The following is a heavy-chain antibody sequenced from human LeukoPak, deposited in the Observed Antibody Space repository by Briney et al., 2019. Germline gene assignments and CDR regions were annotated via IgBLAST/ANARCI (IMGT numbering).Heavy chain of an antibody. CDR1: DDSFNDYY. CDR2: IYYSGIT. Sequence: PSETLSLTCTVSDDSFNDYYWTWIRQPPGKGLEWIGYIYYSGITNYKPSLKSRITMSVDTSKNQFSLKVDSVTAADTAVYYCARNGRGLYGSGSYYVWGQGTLVTVSS. D-gene: IGHD3-10*01. V-gene: IGHV4-59*01. CDR3: ARNGRGLYGSGSYYV. J-gene: IGHJ4*02.